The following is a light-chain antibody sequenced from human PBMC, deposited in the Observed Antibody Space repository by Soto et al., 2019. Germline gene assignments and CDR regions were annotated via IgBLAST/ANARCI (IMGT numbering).Light chain of an antibody. Sequence: EIVLTQSPATLSLSPGERATLSCRASQSVSSYLAWYQQKPGQAPRLLIYDASNRATGIPVRFSGSGSGTDFTLTISSLEPEDSAVYYCQQRSNWPPMYTFGQGTKLEIK. CDR3: QQRSNWPPMYT. CDR1: QSVSSY. V-gene: IGKV3-11*01. J-gene: IGKJ2*01. CDR2: DAS.